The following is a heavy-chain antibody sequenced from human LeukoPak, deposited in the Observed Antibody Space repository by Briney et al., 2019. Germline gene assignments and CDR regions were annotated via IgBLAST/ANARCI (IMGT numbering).Heavy chain of an antibody. CDR1: GYTFTSNY. D-gene: IGHD3-10*01. V-gene: IGHV1-46*01. Sequence: ASVKVSCKASGYTFTSNYMHWVRQAPGQGLEWMGVIAPSSGTTSYAQKFQGRVTMTRDTSTSTLYMELSSLTSEDTAVYYCARASGSSAVPLDYWGQETLVTVSS. CDR3: ARASGSSAVPLDY. CDR2: IAPSSGTT. J-gene: IGHJ4*02.